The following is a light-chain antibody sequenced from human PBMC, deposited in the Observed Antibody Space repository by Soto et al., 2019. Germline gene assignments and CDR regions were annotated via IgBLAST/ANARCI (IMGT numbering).Light chain of an antibody. V-gene: IGLV1-40*01. Sequence: QSVLTQPPSVSGAPGQRVTISCTGSSSNIGTGYDVHWYQQLPGTAPKLLIYGNSNRPSGVPDRLSGYKSGTSASLAITGLQAEDEADYYCQSYDSSLSGYVFGTGTKVTVL. CDR1: SSNIGTGYD. CDR2: GNS. J-gene: IGLJ1*01. CDR3: QSYDSSLSGYV.